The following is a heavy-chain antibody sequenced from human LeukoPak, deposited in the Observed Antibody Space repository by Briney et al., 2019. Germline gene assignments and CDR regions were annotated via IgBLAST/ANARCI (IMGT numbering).Heavy chain of an antibody. J-gene: IGHJ5*02. D-gene: IGHD3-3*01. Sequence: APVKVSCKASGYTFTSYGISWVRQAPGQGLEWMGWISAYNGNTNYAQKLQGRVTMTTDTSTSTAYMELRSLRSDDTAVYYCARDPKADWEWTEEDWFDPWGQGTLVTISS. CDR3: ARDPKADWEWTEEDWFDP. CDR2: ISAYNGNT. V-gene: IGHV1-18*01. CDR1: GYTFTSYG.